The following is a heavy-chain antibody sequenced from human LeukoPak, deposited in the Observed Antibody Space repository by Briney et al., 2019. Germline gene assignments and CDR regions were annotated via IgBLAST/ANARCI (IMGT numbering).Heavy chain of an antibody. CDR2: IIPMFGTT. Sequence: SVKVSSKPSEVTFISYAISWVRQAPGQGLAWMGGIIPMFGTTNYAQKFQGRVTTTADDSTSTAYVELSSLRSEDTAIYYCARDTVSSLDYWGQGTLVTVSS. V-gene: IGHV1-69*13. J-gene: IGHJ4*02. D-gene: IGHD5/OR15-5a*01. CDR3: ARDTVSSLDY. CDR1: EVTFISYA.